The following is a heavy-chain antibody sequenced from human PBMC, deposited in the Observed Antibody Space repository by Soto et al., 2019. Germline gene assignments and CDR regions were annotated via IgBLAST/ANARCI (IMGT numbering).Heavy chain of an antibody. V-gene: IGHV2-5*01. D-gene: IGHD3-3*01. J-gene: IGHJ4*02. CDR2: IYWNDDK. Sequence: QITLKESGPTQVKPTQTLTLTCTFSGFSLSTSGEGVGWIRQPPGKALEWLALIYWNDDKPYSPSLKNRLTVTKDASKNQVVLTMTNMDTVDTATYYCVHSKYTDFWSGYYSFYFDYWGQGTLVTVSS. CDR1: GFSLSTSGEG. CDR3: VHSKYTDFWSGYYSFYFDY.